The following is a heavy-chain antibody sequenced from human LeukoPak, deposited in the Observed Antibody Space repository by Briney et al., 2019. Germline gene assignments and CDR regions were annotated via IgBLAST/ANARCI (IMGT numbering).Heavy chain of an antibody. Sequence: GGSLRLSCTVSGFTVSSDSMSWVRQAPGKGLEWVSFIYSGGSTHYSDSVKGRFTISRDNSKNSLYLQMNSLRAEDTAVYYCAREGPLYYYMDVWGKGTTVTVSS. CDR3: AREGPLYYYMDV. CDR1: GFTVSSDS. J-gene: IGHJ6*03. V-gene: IGHV3-53*01. CDR2: IYSGGST.